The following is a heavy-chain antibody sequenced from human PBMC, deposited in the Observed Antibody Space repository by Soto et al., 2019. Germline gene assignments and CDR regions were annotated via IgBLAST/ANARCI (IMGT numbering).Heavy chain of an antibody. Sequence: SGPTLVNPTQTLTLTCTFSGFSLSTTGTCVTWIRQPPGKALEWLALIDWDNNKYYSTSLKTRLTISEDTSKNQVVLTMTNMDPVDTATYYCAHHRVERLCAFDIWGQGTMVTVSS. CDR3: AHHRVERLCAFDI. J-gene: IGHJ3*02. CDR1: GFSLSTTGTC. CDR2: IDWDNNK. D-gene: IGHD1-1*01. V-gene: IGHV2-70*12.